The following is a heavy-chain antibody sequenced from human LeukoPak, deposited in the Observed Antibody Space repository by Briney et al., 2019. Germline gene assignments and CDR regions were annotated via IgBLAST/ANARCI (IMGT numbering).Heavy chain of an antibody. CDR1: GGTFSSYA. D-gene: IGHD4-17*01. Sequence: ASVKVSCKASGGTFSSYAISWVRQAPRQGLEWMGWISAYNGNTNYAQKLQGRVTMTTDTSTSTAYMELRSLRSDDTAVYYCARGVADYGDYADQLDYWGRGTLVTVSS. J-gene: IGHJ4*02. CDR3: ARGVADYGDYADQLDY. V-gene: IGHV1-18*01. CDR2: ISAYNGNT.